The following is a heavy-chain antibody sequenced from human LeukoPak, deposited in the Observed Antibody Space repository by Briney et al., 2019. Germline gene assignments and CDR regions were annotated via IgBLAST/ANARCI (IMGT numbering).Heavy chain of an antibody. J-gene: IGHJ3*02. CDR1: GFTFSNYA. Sequence: GGSLRLSCAASGFTFSNYAMHWVRQAPGKGLEWVAVVSYDGSNKYYADSVKGRFTISRDNSKNTLYLQMNSLRAEDAAVYYCARATVTTYDAFDIWGQGTMVAVSS. CDR3: ARATVTTYDAFDI. V-gene: IGHV3-30-3*01. D-gene: IGHD4-17*01. CDR2: VSYDGSNK.